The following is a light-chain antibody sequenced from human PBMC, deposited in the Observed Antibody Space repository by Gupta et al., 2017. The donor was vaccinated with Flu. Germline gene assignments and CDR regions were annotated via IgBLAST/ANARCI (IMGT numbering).Light chain of an antibody. V-gene: IGLV2-14*01. J-gene: IGLJ3*02. CDR3: SSYTSSNSLE. CDR2: EVI. Sequence: SITISCTGTSSDVGGYNYVSWYQHHPGKARILMIYEVINRPTGVSNRFSGSKSGNTSSLIISGLQAEDEADYYCSSYTSSNSLEFGGGTKLTVL. CDR1: SSDVGGYNY.